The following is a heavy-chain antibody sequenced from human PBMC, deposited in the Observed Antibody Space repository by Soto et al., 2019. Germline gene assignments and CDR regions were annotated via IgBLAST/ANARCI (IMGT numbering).Heavy chain of an antibody. CDR1: GYTFTNND. J-gene: IGHJ5*02. Sequence: WASVKVSCKASGYTFTNNDVTWLRQSSGQGLEWMGWMNPGSGDTGYAQKFQGRVTMTRNISIATAYMELSSLRSEDTAIYYCARMASFGSLNWFDPWGRGTLVTVSS. CDR3: ARMASFGSLNWFDP. D-gene: IGHD5-18*01. CDR2: MNPGSGDT. V-gene: IGHV1-8*01.